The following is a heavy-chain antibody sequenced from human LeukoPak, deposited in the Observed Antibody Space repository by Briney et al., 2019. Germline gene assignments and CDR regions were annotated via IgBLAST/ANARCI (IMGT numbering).Heavy chain of an antibody. V-gene: IGHV3-30*18. CDR3: AKDATEWQPLSYFDY. D-gene: IGHD2-21*02. CDR2: MSYDGSNQ. Sequence: GGSLRLSCAASRFTFSNYGMHWVRQTPDKGLEWVATMSYDGSNQYYAESVKGRFTISRDNSKNTLYLQMLSLRPEDSAVYYCAKDATEWQPLSYFDYWGQGTLVTVSS. J-gene: IGHJ4*02. CDR1: RFTFSNYG.